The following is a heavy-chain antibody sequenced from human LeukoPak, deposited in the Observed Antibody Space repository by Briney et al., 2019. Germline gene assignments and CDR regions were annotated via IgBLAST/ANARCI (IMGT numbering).Heavy chain of an antibody. CDR1: GYSFTNYW. Sequence: GESLKISCGGSGYSFTNYWIAWVRHMPGKGLEWMGIIYPGDSDTRYSPSFQGQVTISADKSISTAYLQWSSLKASDTAMYYCARLGVVVVAATRYYYYYYMDVWGKGTTVTISS. CDR3: ARLGVVVVAATRYYYYYYMDV. J-gene: IGHJ6*03. D-gene: IGHD2-15*01. V-gene: IGHV5-51*01. CDR2: IYPGDSDT.